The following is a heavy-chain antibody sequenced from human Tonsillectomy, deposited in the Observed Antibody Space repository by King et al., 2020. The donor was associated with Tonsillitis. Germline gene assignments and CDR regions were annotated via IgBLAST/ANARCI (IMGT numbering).Heavy chain of an antibody. CDR1: GLPFSDAW. V-gene: IGHV3-15*01. Sequence: VQLVESGGGLVKPGGSLRLSCAASGLPFSDAWMTWVRQAAGKGLEWVGRIKGKPSGGTADYAASVKGRFSISRDDSKSTIYLQMNGLKTEDTGVYYCAKDVPYTGGALEHWGQGTLVTVSS. D-gene: IGHD2-8*02. J-gene: IGHJ4*02. CDR3: AKDVPYTGGALEH. CDR2: IKGKPSGGTA.